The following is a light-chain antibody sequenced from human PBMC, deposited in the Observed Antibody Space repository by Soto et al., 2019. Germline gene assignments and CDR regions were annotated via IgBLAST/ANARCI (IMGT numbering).Light chain of an antibody. CDR1: ESVTSS. CDR2: AAS. V-gene: IGKV3-15*01. Sequence: EIVMTQSPATLSVSPGDIATLSCRASESVTSSLAWYQQKPGQPPRLLIYAASTRATDVPARFSGGGSETEFTLTISSLQSEDFAVYFCQQYNIWPLWTFGQGTKVDIK. J-gene: IGKJ1*01. CDR3: QQYNIWPLWT.